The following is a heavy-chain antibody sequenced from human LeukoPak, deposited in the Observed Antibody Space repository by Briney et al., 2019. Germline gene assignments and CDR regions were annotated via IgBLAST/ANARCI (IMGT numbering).Heavy chain of an antibody. D-gene: IGHD6-6*01. V-gene: IGHV1-69*04. J-gene: IGHJ4*02. Sequence: SVKVPCKASGGTFSSYAISWVRQAPGQGLEWMGRIIPILGIANYAQKFQGRVTITADKSTSTAYMELSSLRSEDTAVYYCARGGPSSSFDYWGQGTLVTVSS. CDR3: ARGGPSSSFDY. CDR1: GGTFSSYA. CDR2: IIPILGIA.